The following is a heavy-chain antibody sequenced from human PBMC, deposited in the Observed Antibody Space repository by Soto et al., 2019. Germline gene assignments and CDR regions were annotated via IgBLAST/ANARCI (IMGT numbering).Heavy chain of an antibody. CDR2: IYYSGST. CDR3: ARAAPRGPRPNWFAP. Sequence: SETLSLTCTVSGGSISSYYWSWIRQPPGKGLEWIGYIYYSGSTNYNPSLKSRVTISVDTSKNQFSLKLSSVTAADTAVYYCARAAPRGPRPNWFAPWGQGTLVTVSS. V-gene: IGHV4-59*01. CDR1: GGSISSYY. J-gene: IGHJ5*02.